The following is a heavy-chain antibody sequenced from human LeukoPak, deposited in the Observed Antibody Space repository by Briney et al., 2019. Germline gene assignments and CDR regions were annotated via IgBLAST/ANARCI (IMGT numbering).Heavy chain of an antibody. CDR2: VSWNSGSI. D-gene: IGHD6-13*01. V-gene: IGHV3-9*01. J-gene: IGHJ3*02. CDR3: ARGCDSSSWYCAFDI. CDR1: GFRFYDV. Sequence: GRSLRLSCAASGFRFYDVMHWVRQAPGKGLEWVSGVSWNSGSIGYADSVKGRFTISRDNAKNSLYLQMNSLRAEDTAVYYCARGCDSSSWYCAFDIWGQGTMVTVSS.